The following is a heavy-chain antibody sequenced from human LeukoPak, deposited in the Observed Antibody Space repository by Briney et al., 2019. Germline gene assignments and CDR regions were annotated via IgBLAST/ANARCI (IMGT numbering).Heavy chain of an antibody. Sequence: ASVKVSCKASGYTFTSYAMHWVRQAPGQRLEWMGWINAGNGNTKYSQKFQGRVTITRDTSASTAYMELSSLRSEDTAVYYCARDVRIGMTSEGFDYWGQGTLVTVSS. J-gene: IGHJ4*02. CDR3: ARDVRIGMTSEGFDY. D-gene: IGHD3-10*02. CDR2: INAGNGNT. V-gene: IGHV1-3*01. CDR1: GYTFTSYA.